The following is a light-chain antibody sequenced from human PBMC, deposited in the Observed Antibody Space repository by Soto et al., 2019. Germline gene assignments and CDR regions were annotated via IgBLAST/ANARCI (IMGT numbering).Light chain of an antibody. V-gene: IGKV3-20*01. CDR2: GVS. Sequence: LWIQDTATLSLSPGKRATVSCSACQNISISLIWYQQRPGQAPRLLIHGVSNRATGIPARFSGSGSGTDFTLTIDGLEPEDVAVYYSPDYGFSPITFGHGGRPEI. CDR3: PDYGFSPIT. J-gene: IGKJ5*01. CDR1: QNISIS.